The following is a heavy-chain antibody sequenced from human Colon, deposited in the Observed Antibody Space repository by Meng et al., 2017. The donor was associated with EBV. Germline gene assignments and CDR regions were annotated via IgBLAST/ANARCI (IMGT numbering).Heavy chain of an antibody. CDR3: ASLYGDSSVWSLDL. CDR1: GGSISSGGYS. V-gene: IGHV4-30-2*05. CDR2: IYYSGST. D-gene: IGHD4-17*01. Sequence: QLQLQESGSGLVKPSETLSLTCAVSGGSISSGGYSWHWIRQPPGKGLEYIGYIYYSGSTYYNPSLKSRVIISVDTSKNQFSLRLNSVTAADTAVYYCASLYGDSSVWSLDLWGRGTLFNVSS. J-gene: IGHJ2*01.